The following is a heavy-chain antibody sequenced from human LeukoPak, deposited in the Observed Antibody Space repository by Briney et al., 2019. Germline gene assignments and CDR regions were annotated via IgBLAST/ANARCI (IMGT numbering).Heavy chain of an antibody. CDR3: ARDAFTSYQSSLRLRYSSSSPWFDP. J-gene: IGHJ5*02. CDR2: IYYSGST. D-gene: IGHD6-6*01. CDR1: GGSISSYY. Sequence: PSETLSLTCTVSGGSISSYYWSWIRQPPGKGLEWIGYIYYSGSTNYNPSLKSRVTISVDKSKNQFSLKLSSVTAADTAVYYCARDAFTSYQSSLRLRYSSSSPWFDPWGQGTLVTVSS. V-gene: IGHV4-59*12.